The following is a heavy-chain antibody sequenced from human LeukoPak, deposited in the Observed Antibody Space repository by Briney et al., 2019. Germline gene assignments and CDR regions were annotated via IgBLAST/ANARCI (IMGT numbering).Heavy chain of an antibody. V-gene: IGHV5-51*01. CDR2: IYPGDSDT. CDR3: ARLRDSSWFLDY. D-gene: IGHD6-13*01. J-gene: IGHJ4*02. Sequence: LGESLKISCKGSGYSFTSYWIGWVRQIPGKGLEWMGIIYPGDSDTRYSPSFQGQFTISADKSISTAYLQWSSLKAADTAMYYCARLRDSSWFLDYWGQGTLVTVSS. CDR1: GYSFTSYW.